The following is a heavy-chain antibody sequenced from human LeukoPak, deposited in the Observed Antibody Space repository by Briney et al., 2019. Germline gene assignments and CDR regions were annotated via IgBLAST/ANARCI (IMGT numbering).Heavy chain of an antibody. J-gene: IGHJ4*02. V-gene: IGHV3-53*01. CDR3: ARGLYCYDSSGYLYY. CDR1: GFTVSSNY. Sequence: GGSLRLSCAASGFTVSSNYMSWVRQAPGKGLEWVSVIYSGGSTYYADSVKGRFTISRDNSKNTLYLQMHSLRVEDTAVYYCARGLYCYDSSGYLYYWGQGTLVTVSS. D-gene: IGHD3-22*01. CDR2: IYSGGST.